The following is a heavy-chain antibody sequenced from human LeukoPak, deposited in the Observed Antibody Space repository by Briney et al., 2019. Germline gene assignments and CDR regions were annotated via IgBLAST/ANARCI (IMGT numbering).Heavy chain of an antibody. CDR3: AMTYYYDSSGYYGAFDI. J-gene: IGHJ3*02. D-gene: IGHD3-22*01. CDR2: MNSNSGNT. CDR1: VYTFTSYD. Sequence: ASVKVSCKASVYTFTSYDINWVRQAAGQGLEWMGWMNSNSGNTGYAQKFQGRVTITADESTRTAYMELSSLRSEDTAVYYCAMTYYYDSSGYYGAFDIWGQGTMVTVSS. V-gene: IGHV1-8*01.